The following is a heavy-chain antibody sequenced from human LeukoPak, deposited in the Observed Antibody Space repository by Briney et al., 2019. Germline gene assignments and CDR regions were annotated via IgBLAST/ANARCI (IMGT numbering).Heavy chain of an antibody. Sequence: PGGSLRLSCAASGFTFSSYSMSWVRQAPGKGLELVASIRQDGSDIYYVESVKGRFTISRDNAKKSLSLQMSSLRAEDTAVYYCAKDQIPVVVTAIPLGYWGQGTLVTVSS. CDR3: AKDQIPVVVTAIPLGY. D-gene: IGHD2-21*02. CDR1: GFTFSSYS. CDR2: IRQDGSDI. J-gene: IGHJ4*02. V-gene: IGHV3-7*03.